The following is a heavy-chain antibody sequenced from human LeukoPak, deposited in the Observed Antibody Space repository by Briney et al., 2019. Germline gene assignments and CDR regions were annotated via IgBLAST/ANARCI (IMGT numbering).Heavy chain of an antibody. CDR1: GYTFTSYG. J-gene: IGHJ4*02. CDR2: ISAYNGNT. V-gene: IGHV1-18*01. D-gene: IGHD3-9*01. CDR3: ARSRYDILTGQAHFDY. Sequence: ASVKVSCKASGYTFTSYGISWLRQAPGQGLEWMGWISAYNGNTNYAQKLQGRVTMTTDTSTSTAYMELRSLRSDDTAVYYCARSRYDILTGQAHFDYWGQGTLVTVSS.